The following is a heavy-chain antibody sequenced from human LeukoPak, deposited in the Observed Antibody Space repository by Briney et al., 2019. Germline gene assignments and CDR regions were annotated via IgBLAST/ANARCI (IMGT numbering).Heavy chain of an antibody. CDR3: ARDTRAPYSGTYYSSINDAFAI. D-gene: IGHD1-26*01. CDR2: ISAYNGNT. J-gene: IGHJ3*02. CDR1: GYTFTNYG. V-gene: IGHV1-18*01. Sequence: GASVKVSCKASGYTFTNYGISWVRQAPGQGLEWVGWISAYNGNTNYAQKLQGRVTMTTDTSTSTAYMELRSLRSDDTAVYYCARDTRAPYSGTYYSSINDAFAIWGQGTMVTVSS.